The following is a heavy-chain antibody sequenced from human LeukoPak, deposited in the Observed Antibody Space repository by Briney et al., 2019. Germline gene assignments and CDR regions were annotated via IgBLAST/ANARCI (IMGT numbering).Heavy chain of an antibody. J-gene: IGHJ3*02. CDR2: IGSSSSYI. CDR1: GFTFSSYS. V-gene: IGHV3-21*01. CDR3: AGSIVGATSFAFDI. D-gene: IGHD1-26*01. Sequence: GGSLRLSCAASGFTFSSYSMNWVRQAPGRGLEWVSSIGSSSSYIYYADSVKGRFTISRDNAKNSLYLQMNSLRAEDTAVYYCAGSIVGATSFAFDIWGQGTMVTVSS.